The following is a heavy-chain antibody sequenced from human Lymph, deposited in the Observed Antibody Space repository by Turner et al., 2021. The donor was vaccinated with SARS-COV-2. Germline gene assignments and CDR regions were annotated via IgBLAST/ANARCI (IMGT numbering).Heavy chain of an antibody. D-gene: IGHD3-22*01. CDR1: GFTFSSYA. V-gene: IGHV3-23*01. J-gene: IGHJ4*02. Sequence: EVQLLESGGGLVQPGGSLRLSCEASGFTFSSYAMSWVRQAPGKVLEWVSVISGSGGSTYYADSVKGRFTISRDNSKNTLYLQMNSLRAEYTAVYYCAKNKMAMIVVVITLLDYWCQGTLVTVSS. CDR2: ISGSGGST. CDR3: AKNKMAMIVVVITLLDY.